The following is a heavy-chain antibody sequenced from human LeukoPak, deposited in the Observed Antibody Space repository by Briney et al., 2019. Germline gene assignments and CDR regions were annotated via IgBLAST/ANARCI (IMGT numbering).Heavy chain of an antibody. D-gene: IGHD1-14*01. CDR3: ARDGTNTGAFDY. CDR2: IYSGGSP. V-gene: IGHV3-53*01. J-gene: IGHJ4*02. Sequence: GGSLRLSCAASGFNVRSNYMSWVRQAPGKGLEGVSVIYSGGSPYYADSVKGRFTISRDNSKNTLYLQMNSLRAEDTAVYYCARDGTNTGAFDYWGQGTLVTVSS. CDR1: GFNVRSNY.